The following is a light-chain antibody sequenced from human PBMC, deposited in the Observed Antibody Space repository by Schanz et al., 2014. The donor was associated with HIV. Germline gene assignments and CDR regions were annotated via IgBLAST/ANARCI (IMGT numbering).Light chain of an antibody. CDR1: QSISSW. V-gene: IGKV1-5*03. Sequence: DIQMTQSPSSLSASVGDRVTLSCRASQSISSWLAWYQQKPGKAPNLLIYKASSLESGVPSRFSGSGSGTEFTLTISSLQPDDFATYYCQQCVTYPYTFGQGTTLDIK. J-gene: IGKJ2*01. CDR2: KAS. CDR3: QQCVTYPYT.